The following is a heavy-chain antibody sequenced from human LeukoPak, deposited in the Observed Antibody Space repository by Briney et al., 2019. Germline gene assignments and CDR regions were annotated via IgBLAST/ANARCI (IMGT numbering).Heavy chain of an antibody. Sequence: PSETLSLTCAVYGGSFSGYYWSWIRQPPGKGPEWIGEINHSGSTNYNPSLKSRVTISVDTSKNQFSLKLSSVTAADTAVYYCARGSDIVVVPAATQDWFDPWGQGTLVTVSS. CDR3: ARGSDIVVVPAATQDWFDP. CDR1: GGSFSGYY. CDR2: INHSGST. J-gene: IGHJ5*02. D-gene: IGHD2-2*01. V-gene: IGHV4-34*01.